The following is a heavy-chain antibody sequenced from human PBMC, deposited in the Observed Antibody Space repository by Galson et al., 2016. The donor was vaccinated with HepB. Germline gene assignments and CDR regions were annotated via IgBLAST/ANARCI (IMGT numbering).Heavy chain of an antibody. D-gene: IGHD1-7*01. Sequence: SLRLSCAASGFIFRTYAMHWVRQAPGEGLEYVSGISSKGSSTYYADSVKGRFSISRDNSKNTLYLQMSSLRAEDTAVYYCVKVGTTGDFFYYMDVWGKGTTVTVSS. J-gene: IGHJ6*03. CDR2: ISSKGSST. CDR3: VKVGTTGDFFYYMDV. V-gene: IGHV3-64D*06. CDR1: GFIFRTYA.